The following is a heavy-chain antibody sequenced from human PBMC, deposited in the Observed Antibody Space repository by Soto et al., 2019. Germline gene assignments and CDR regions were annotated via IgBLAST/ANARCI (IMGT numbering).Heavy chain of an antibody. CDR1: GFTFRNSG. Sequence: LRLSCEASGFTFRNSGMEWIRQAPGKGLEWVARIWYDGSSQYYADSVKGRFTISRDNSKNTLYMEMNSVRVEDTAVYYCVRDMDSNYDGMDVWGQGTTVTVSS. CDR3: VRDMDSNYDGMDV. D-gene: IGHD4-4*01. V-gene: IGHV3-33*01. J-gene: IGHJ6*02. CDR2: IWYDGSSQ.